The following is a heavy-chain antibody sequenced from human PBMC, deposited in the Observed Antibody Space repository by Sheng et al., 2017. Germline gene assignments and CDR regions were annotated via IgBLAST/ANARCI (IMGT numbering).Heavy chain of an antibody. CDR3: ARDVWFGEFVFDI. Sequence: QVQLQESGPGLVKPSQTLSLTCTVSGGSISSGSYYWSWIRQPAGKGLEWIGRIYTSGSTNYNPSLKSRVTISVDTSKNQFSLKLSSVTAADTAVYYCARDVWFGEFVFDIWGQGTMVTVSS. CDR2: IYTSGST. D-gene: IGHD3-10*01. CDR1: GGSISSGSYY. J-gene: IGHJ3*02. V-gene: IGHV4-61*02.